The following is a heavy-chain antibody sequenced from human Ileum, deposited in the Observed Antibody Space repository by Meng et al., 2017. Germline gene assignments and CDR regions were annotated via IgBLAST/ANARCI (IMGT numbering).Heavy chain of an antibody. CDR3: ACRYSSSPGWFDP. J-gene: IGHJ5*02. CDR2: FYYPALA. CDR1: GGSISGSTYY. V-gene: IGHV4-39*02. D-gene: IGHD6-6*01. Sequence: QLQLQESGPGLVKPSETLSLTCTLSGGSISGSTYYWVWIRQPPGKGLVWIGSFYYPALASYNPSLKSRVTISADTSRNNFSLRLTSVTAADTAVYYCACRYSSSPGWFDPWGQGTLVTVSS.